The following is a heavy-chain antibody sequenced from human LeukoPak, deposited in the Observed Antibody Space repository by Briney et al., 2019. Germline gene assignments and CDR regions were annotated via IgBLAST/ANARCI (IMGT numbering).Heavy chain of an antibody. CDR1: GYTFTGYY. CDR2: IVPVAGIE. V-gene: IGHV1-69*02. D-gene: IGHD2-21*02. J-gene: IGHJ4*02. Sequence: GASVKVSCKASGYTFTGYYMHWVRQAPGQGLEWMGRIVPVAGIENLAQNFQGRVTITADKSTSTSHMELSSLRSDDTAVYYCAACAGDCYTADYWGQGTLVTVSS. CDR3: AACAGDCYTADY.